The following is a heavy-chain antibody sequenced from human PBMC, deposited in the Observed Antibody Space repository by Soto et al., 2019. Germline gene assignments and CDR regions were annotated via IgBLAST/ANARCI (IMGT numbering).Heavy chain of an antibody. Sequence: PGGSLRLSCAASGFTFSSYAMSWVRQAPGKGLEWVSAISGSGGSTYYADSVKGRFTISRDNSKNTLYLQMNSLRAEDTAVYYCAKIIAVAGNAEYFQHWGQGTLVTVPQ. CDR1: GFTFSSYA. V-gene: IGHV3-23*01. CDR2: ISGSGGST. J-gene: IGHJ1*01. D-gene: IGHD6-19*01. CDR3: AKIIAVAGNAEYFQH.